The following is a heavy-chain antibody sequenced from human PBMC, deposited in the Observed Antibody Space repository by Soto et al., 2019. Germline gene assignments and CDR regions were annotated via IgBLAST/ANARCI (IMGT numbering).Heavy chain of an antibody. Sequence: GGSLRLSCVASQFPFDVYSMHWVRQAPGKGLEWVSYIRHTTSATFYADAVKGRFTISRDNRKNSLFLQMNSLRDDDTGVYFCASERGSSGRYVLSVWGPGTLVTVSS. J-gene: IGHJ3*01. D-gene: IGHD6-19*01. CDR3: ASERGSSGRYVLSV. CDR2: IRHTTSAT. CDR1: QFPFDVYS. V-gene: IGHV3-48*02.